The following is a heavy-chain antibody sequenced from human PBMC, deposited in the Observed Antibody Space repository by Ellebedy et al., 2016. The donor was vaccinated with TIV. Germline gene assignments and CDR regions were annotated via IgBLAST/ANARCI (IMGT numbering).Heavy chain of an antibody. Sequence: SGPTLVKPTQTLTLTCTFSGFSLSTSGVGVGWIRQPPGKALEWLALIYWDDDKRYSPSLKSRLTITKDTSKNQVVPTMTNMDPVDTATYYCAHTITMVRGVITYHYYGMDVWGQGTTVTVSS. V-gene: IGHV2-5*02. CDR1: GFSLSTSGVG. D-gene: IGHD3-10*01. CDR3: AHTITMVRGVITYHYYGMDV. J-gene: IGHJ6*02. CDR2: IYWDDDK.